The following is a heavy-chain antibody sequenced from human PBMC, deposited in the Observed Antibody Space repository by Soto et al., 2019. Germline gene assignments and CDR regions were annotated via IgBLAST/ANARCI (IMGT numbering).Heavy chain of an antibody. J-gene: IGHJ4*02. CDR2: IYSGGAT. D-gene: IGHD1-1*01. Sequence: EVQLVESGGGLVQPGGSLRLSCAASDLTVSNNYMRWVRQAPGKVLEWVSLIYSGGATYYADSVKGRFTISRDNSKNTLYLQMNSLRAEDTAVYYCARDGTYNWVGGQGILVTVSS. V-gene: IGHV3-66*01. CDR3: ARDGTYNWV. CDR1: DLTVSNNY.